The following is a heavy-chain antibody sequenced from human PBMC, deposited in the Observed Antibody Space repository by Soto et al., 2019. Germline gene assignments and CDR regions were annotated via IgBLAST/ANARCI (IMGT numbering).Heavy chain of an antibody. V-gene: IGHV3-21*01. CDR1: GFTFNLYT. CDR3: ATEGRSGYRNFDF. CDR2: ISSTSSYI. J-gene: IGHJ4*02. Sequence: DVQLVESGGGLVKPGGSLRLSCTASGFTFNLYTLNWVRQVPGKGLEWVSSISSTSSYIYYAASVKGRFAISRDNAEKSLFLQMSDLRAEDTALYYCATEGRSGYRNFDFWGQGTLVTVSS. D-gene: IGHD3-22*01.